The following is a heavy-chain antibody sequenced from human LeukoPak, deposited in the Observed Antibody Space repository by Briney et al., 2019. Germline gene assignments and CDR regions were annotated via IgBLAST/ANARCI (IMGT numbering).Heavy chain of an antibody. CDR1: GSTVSSNY. Sequence: GGSLRLSCAASGSTVSSNYMSWVRQAPGKGLEWVSVIYSGGSTYCADSVKGRFTISRDNSKNTLYLQMNSLRAEDTAVYYCARTLNYYDSSGYYGHFDYWGQGTLVTVSS. J-gene: IGHJ4*02. V-gene: IGHV3-53*01. D-gene: IGHD3-22*01. CDR2: IYSGGST. CDR3: ARTLNYYDSSGYYGHFDY.